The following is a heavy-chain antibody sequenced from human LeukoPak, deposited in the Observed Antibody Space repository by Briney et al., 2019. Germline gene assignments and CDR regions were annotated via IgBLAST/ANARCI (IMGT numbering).Heavy chain of an antibody. Sequence: SVKLSCTASGGTFSSYAFSWVRQAPGQGLEWMGGIIPIFGTANYAQKFQGRVTITADESTSTAYMELSSLRSEDTAVYYCARSKDLRLDDIYYWGQGTLVTVSS. D-gene: IGHD3-9*01. J-gene: IGHJ4*02. V-gene: IGHV1-69*13. CDR2: IIPIFGTA. CDR1: GGTFSSYA. CDR3: ARSKDLRLDDIYY.